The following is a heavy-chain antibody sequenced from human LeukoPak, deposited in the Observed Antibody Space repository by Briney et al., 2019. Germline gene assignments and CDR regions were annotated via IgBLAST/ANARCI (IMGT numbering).Heavy chain of an antibody. CDR2: ISGSGGST. V-gene: IGHV3-23*01. CDR1: GFTFSSYA. J-gene: IGHJ4*02. CDR3: AKLGEINYYGSGSYYY. Sequence: PGGSLRLSCAASGFTFSSYAMSWVRQAPGEGLEWVSAISGSGGSTYYADSVKGRFTISRDNSKNTLYLQMNSLRAEDTAVYYCAKLGEINYYGSGSYYYWGQGTLVTVSS. D-gene: IGHD3-10*01.